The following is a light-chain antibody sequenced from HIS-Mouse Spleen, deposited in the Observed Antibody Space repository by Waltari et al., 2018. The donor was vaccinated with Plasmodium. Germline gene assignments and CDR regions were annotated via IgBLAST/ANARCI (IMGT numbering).Light chain of an antibody. Sequence: QSALTQPPSASGSPGQSVTISCTGTSSDVGGYNYVSWYQQHPVKAPKLMLYEVSKRPSGVPERFSGSRSGNTASLTVSGLQAEDEADYYCSSYAGSNNVVFGGGTKLTVL. CDR1: SSDVGGYNY. J-gene: IGLJ2*01. V-gene: IGLV2-8*01. CDR2: EVS. CDR3: SSYAGSNNVV.